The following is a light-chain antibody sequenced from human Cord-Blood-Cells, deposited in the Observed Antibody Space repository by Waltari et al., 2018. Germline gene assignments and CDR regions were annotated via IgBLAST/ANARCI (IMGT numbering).Light chain of an antibody. J-gene: IGKJ1*01. CDR2: GAS. CDR1: QQVSGSY. V-gene: IGKV3-20*01. CDR3: QQYGSSPT. Sequence: SGRAIQQVSGSYFDEYRKKPGRAPRRLIGGASSRTTGIPDRCSGSGYGTDFTLTISRLGPEDFAVYYCQQYGSSPTFGQGTKVEIK.